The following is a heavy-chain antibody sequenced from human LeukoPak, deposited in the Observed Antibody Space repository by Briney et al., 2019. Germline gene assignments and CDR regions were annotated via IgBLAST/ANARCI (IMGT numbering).Heavy chain of an antibody. CDR2: IYYSGST. D-gene: IGHD6-13*01. V-gene: IGHV4-39*01. Sequence: SETLSLTCTVSGGSISSSSYYWGWIRQPPGKGLEWIGSIYYSGSTYYNPSLKSRVTISVDTSKNQFSLKLSSVTAADTAVYYCARQVVAAAGPPPYYFDYWGQGTLVTVSS. CDR1: GGSISSSSYY. CDR3: ARQVVAAAGPPPYYFDY. J-gene: IGHJ4*02.